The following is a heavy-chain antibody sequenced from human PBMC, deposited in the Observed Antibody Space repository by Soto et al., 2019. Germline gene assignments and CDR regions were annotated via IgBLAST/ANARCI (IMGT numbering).Heavy chain of an antibody. D-gene: IGHD1-1*01. CDR1: GYTFTSYA. CDR2: INAGNGNT. V-gene: IGHV1-3*01. CDR3: AAYGSVEGYYYYYYMDA. J-gene: IGHJ6*03. Sequence: ASVKVSCKASGYTFTSYAMHWVRQAPGQRLEWMGWINAGNGNTKYSQKFQGRVTITRDTSASTAYMELSSLRSEDTAVYYCAAYGSVEGYYYYYYMDAWGKGTTVTVSS.